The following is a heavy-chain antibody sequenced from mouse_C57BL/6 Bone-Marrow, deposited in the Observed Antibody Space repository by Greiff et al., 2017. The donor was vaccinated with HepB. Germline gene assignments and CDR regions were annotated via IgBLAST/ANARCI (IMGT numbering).Heavy chain of an antibody. CDR3: ARASYYSNYSWYFDV. V-gene: IGHV1-42*01. Sequence: VQLKQSGPELVKPGASVKISCKASGYSFTGYYMNWVKQSPEKSLEWIGEINPSTGGTTYNQKFKAKATLTVDKSSSTAYMQLKSLTSEDSAVYYCARASYYSNYSWYFDVWGTGTTVTVSS. CDR1: GYSFTGYY. D-gene: IGHD2-5*01. J-gene: IGHJ1*03. CDR2: INPSTGGT.